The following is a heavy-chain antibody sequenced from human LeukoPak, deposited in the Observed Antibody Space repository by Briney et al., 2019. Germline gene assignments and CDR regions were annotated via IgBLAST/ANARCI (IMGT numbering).Heavy chain of an antibody. D-gene: IGHD2-15*01. CDR3: AIGRYCSGGACPWSPDF. J-gene: IGHJ4*02. Sequence: GASLKISSKASGYSFITYRIGWVRQMPGKGLDWMGIIYHGDSDTRYSPSVQSQVTISVDKSISPAYLRWSSLNASDSGMYYCAIGRYCSGGACPWSPDFWGQGTLVTVSS. V-gene: IGHV5-51*01. CDR2: IYHGDSDT. CDR1: GYSFITYR.